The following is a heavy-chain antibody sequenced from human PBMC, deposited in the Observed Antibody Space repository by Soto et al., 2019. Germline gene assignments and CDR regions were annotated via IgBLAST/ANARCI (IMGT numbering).Heavy chain of an antibody. D-gene: IGHD4-17*01. CDR3: ARTQAYGDYDNIDT. Sequence: SATXSLTCTFSVYCVIKYYGNLIRHPAGKGLELIGRIHSTRSPNYNPSLKSRVTMSVDTSKNQFSLKLNLTSVTAADTAVYYCARTQAYGDYDNIDTWGQGTLVTVSS. J-gene: IGHJ5*02. CDR1: VYCVIKYY. V-gene: IGHV4-4*07. CDR2: IHSTRSP.